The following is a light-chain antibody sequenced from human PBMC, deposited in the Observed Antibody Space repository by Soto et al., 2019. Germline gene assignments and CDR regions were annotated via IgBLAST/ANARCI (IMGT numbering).Light chain of an antibody. CDR2: GAS. CDR1: QSVSSSY. CDR3: QQYGSSPRT. Sequence: EIVLTQSPGTLSLSPGESGTLSCRASQSVSSSYLAWYQQKPGQAPRLLIYGASSRATGIPDRFSGSGSGTDFTLTISRLEPDDFAVYYCQQYGSSPRTFSQGTKVDIK. J-gene: IGKJ1*01. V-gene: IGKV3-20*01.